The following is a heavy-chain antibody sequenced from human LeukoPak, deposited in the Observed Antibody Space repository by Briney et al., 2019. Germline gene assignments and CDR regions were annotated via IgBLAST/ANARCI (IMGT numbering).Heavy chain of an antibody. CDR2: IYPGDSDT. Sequence: GESLKISCRGSGYSFTSYWIGWVRQMPGKGLEWMGIIYPGDSDTRYSPSFQGQVTISADKSISTAYLQWSSLKASDTAMYYCARQGGVYSGYDLIPFDYWGQGTLVTVSS. D-gene: IGHD5-12*01. V-gene: IGHV5-51*01. CDR1: GYSFTSYW. CDR3: ARQGGVYSGYDLIPFDY. J-gene: IGHJ4*02.